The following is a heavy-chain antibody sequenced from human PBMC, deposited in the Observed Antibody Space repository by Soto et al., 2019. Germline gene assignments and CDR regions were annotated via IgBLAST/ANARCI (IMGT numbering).Heavy chain of an antibody. CDR1: GFTFSSYS. J-gene: IGHJ4*02. V-gene: IGHV3-21*01. Sequence: GGSLRLSCAASGFTFSSYSMNWVRQAPGKGLEWVSSISSSSSYIYYADSVKGRFTISRDNAKNSLYLQMNSLRAEDTAVYYCARGPEYRVPSDYWGPATLVTVS. CDR3: ARGPEYRVPSDY. D-gene: IGHD6-6*01. CDR2: ISSSSSYI.